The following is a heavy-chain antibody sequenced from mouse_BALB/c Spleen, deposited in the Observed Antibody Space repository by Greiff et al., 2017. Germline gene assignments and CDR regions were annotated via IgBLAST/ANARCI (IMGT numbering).Heavy chain of an antibody. CDR1: GFTFSDFY. V-gene: IGHV7-1*02. CDR3: ARDDPDGYFLFAY. D-gene: IGHD2-3*01. CDR2: SRNKANDYTT. J-gene: IGHJ3*01. Sequence: EVNVVESGGGLVQPGGSLRLSCATSGFTFSDFYMEWVRQPPGKRLEWIAASRNKANDYTTEYSASVKGRFIVSRDTSQSILYLQMNALRAEDTAIYYCARDDPDGYFLFAYWGQGTLVTVSA.